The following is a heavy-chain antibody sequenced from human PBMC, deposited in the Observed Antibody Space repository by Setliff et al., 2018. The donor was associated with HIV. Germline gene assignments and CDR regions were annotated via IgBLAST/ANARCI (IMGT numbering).Heavy chain of an antibody. CDR1: GFTFSPYA. Sequence: GGLRLSCATSGFTFSPYAIHWVRQAPGMGLEWVANIKQDGSEKYYVDSVKGRFTISRDNAKNSLYLQMNSLRAEDTAVYYCASHFGYCSSTSCEGYWGQGALVTVSS. V-gene: IGHV3-7*03. CDR2: IKQDGSEK. CDR3: ASHFGYCSSTSCEGY. J-gene: IGHJ4*02. D-gene: IGHD2-2*01.